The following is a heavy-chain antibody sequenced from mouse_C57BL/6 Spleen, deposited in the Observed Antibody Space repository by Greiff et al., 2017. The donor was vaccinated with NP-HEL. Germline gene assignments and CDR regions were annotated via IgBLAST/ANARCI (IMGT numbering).Heavy chain of an antibody. CDR2: INPNYGTT. CDR1: GYSFTDYN. Sequence: VQLKQSGPELVKPGASVKISCKASGYSFTDYNMNWVKQSNGKSLEWIGVINPNYGTTSYNQKFKGKATLTVDQSSSTAYMQLNSLTSDDSAVYYCARVGYHAFNCYFDVWGTGTTVTVSS. V-gene: IGHV1-39*01. J-gene: IGHJ1*03. CDR3: ARVGYHAFNCYFDV.